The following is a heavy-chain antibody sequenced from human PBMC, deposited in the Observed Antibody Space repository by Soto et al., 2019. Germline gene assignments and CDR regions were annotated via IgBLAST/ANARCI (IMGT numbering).Heavy chain of an antibody. J-gene: IGHJ2*01. CDR2: INHSGST. D-gene: IGHD3-10*01. CDR3: ARGGRYYGSGSYYDWYFDL. V-gene: IGHV4-34*01. Sequence: PSETLSLTCAVYGGSFSGYYWSWIRQPPGKGLEWIGEINHSGSTNYNPSLKSRVTISVDTSKNQFSLKLSSVTAADTAVYYCARGGRYYGSGSYYDWYFDLWGRGTLFTVST. CDR1: GGSFSGYY.